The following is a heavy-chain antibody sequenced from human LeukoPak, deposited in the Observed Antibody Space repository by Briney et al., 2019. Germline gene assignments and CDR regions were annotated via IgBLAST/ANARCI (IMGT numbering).Heavy chain of an antibody. J-gene: IGHJ6*03. Sequence: SETLSLTCAVYGGSVSGYYWTWIRQTPEKGLEWIGEMNPSGSTNYNPSLKSRVTISVDTSKNQFSLELSSVTAADTAVYYCARGRQDVTMIVVVMTAVSYYLDVWGKGTTVTVS. CDR1: GGSVSGYY. CDR3: ARGRQDVTMIVVVMTAVSYYLDV. CDR2: MNPSGST. V-gene: IGHV4-34*01. D-gene: IGHD3-22*01.